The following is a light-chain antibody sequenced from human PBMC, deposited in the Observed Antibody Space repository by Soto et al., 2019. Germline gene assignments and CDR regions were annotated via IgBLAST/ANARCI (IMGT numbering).Light chain of an antibody. V-gene: IGKV3-15*01. Sequence: EILMTQYPATLSVSPGQGATLSCRASQPISRNLAWYQKKPGQAPRLLMYGASTRATDIPGRFSGGGSGTEFTLTISSLKYEDFAIYLCQQYNTSPRTFGQGTQVDIK. CDR1: QPISRN. J-gene: IGKJ1*01. CDR3: QQYNTSPRT. CDR2: GAS.